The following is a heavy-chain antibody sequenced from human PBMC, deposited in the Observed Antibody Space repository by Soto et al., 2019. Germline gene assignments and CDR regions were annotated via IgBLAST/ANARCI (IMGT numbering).Heavy chain of an antibody. CDR2: IYYSGST. CDR3: GXXXXXXXXXXXX. V-gene: IGHV4-59*08. J-gene: IGHJ1*01. Sequence: TLSLTCTISGGSISSYYWSWIRQPPGKGLEWIGYIYYSGSTXYNPSLKSRVTISVDTSKSQFSLKLSSVTAADTAVYYCGXXXXXXXXXXXXWXXXTXVTVSS. CDR1: GGSISSYY.